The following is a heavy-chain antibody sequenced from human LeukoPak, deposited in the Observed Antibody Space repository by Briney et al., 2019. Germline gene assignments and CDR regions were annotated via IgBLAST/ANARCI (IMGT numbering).Heavy chain of an antibody. CDR2: IYYSGST. D-gene: IGHD2-15*01. CDR3: ARLRRGDCSGGSCYFDY. J-gene: IGHJ4*02. Sequence: SETLSLTCTVSGGSISSSSYYWGWIRQPPGKGLEWIGSIYYSGSTYYNPSLKSRVTISVDTSENQFSLKLSSVTAADTAVYYCARLRRGDCSGGSCYFDYWGQGTLVTVSS. V-gene: IGHV4-39*01. CDR1: GGSISSSSYY.